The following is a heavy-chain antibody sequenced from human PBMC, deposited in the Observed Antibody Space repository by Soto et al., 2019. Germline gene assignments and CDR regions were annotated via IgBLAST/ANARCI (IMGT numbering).Heavy chain of an antibody. CDR1: GFTFSSYA. Sequence: PGGSLRLSFAASGFTFSSYAMSWVPQAPGKGLEWVSAISRSGVSTDYADSVKGRFTISRDNSKNTLYLQMNSLRAEDTAVYYCAKDRGAPSPYYYYYGMDVWGQGTTVTVSS. D-gene: IGHD3-10*01. CDR2: ISRSGVST. CDR3: AKDRGAPSPYYYYYGMDV. J-gene: IGHJ6*02. V-gene: IGHV3-23*01.